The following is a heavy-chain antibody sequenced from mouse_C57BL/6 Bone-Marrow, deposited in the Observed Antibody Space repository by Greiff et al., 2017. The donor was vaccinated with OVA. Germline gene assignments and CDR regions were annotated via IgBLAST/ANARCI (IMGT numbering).Heavy chain of an antibody. Sequence: QVQLQQPGAELVKPGASVKVSCKASGSTFPSYWMHWVKQRPGQGLEWIGRIHPSDSDTNYNQKFKGKATLTVDKSSSTAYMQLSSLTSEDSAVYYCAIALMYYYGSSWFAYWGQGTLVTVSA. J-gene: IGHJ3*01. D-gene: IGHD1-1*01. CDR2: IHPSDSDT. V-gene: IGHV1-74*01. CDR1: GSTFPSYW. CDR3: AIALMYYYGSSWFAY.